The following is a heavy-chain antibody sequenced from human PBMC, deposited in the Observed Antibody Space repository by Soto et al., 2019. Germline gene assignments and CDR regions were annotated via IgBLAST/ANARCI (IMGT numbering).Heavy chain of an antibody. Sequence: SESLSLTCTVSGGSISSGGYYWSWIRQHPGKGLEWIGYIYYSGSTYYNPSLKSRVTISVDTSKNQFSLELSSLRSEDTAVYYCARDPPRYFDSRYYYYYMDVWGKGTTVNVSS. V-gene: IGHV4-31*03. CDR2: IYYSGST. CDR1: GGSISSGGYY. J-gene: IGHJ6*03. CDR3: ARDPPRYFDSRYYYYYMDV. D-gene: IGHD3-9*01.